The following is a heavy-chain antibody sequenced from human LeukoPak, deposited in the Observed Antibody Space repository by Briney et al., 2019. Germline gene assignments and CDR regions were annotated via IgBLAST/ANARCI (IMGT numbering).Heavy chain of an antibody. CDR2: IWYDGSNK. J-gene: IGHJ5*02. V-gene: IGHV3-33*01. CDR1: GFTFSSYG. CDR3: ARDCQRVVVTAWFDP. D-gene: IGHD2-21*02. Sequence: PGRSLRLSCAASGFTFSSYGMHWVRQAPGKGLEWVAVIWYDGSNKYYANSVKGRFTISRDNSKNTLYLQMNSLRAEDTAVYYCARDCQRVVVTAWFDPWGQGTLVTVSS.